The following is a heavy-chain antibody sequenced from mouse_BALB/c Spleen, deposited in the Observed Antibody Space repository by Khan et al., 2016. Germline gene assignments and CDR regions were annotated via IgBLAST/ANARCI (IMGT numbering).Heavy chain of an antibody. D-gene: IGHD1-1*01. V-gene: IGHV1-9*01. CDR1: GYKFSSYW. CDR2: ILPGSAST. Sequence: QVQLKQSGAELMKPGASVKISCKATGYKFSSYWIEWVKQRPGHGLEWIGEILPGSASTNYNEKFKDKATFTAETSSNTAYMQLSSLTSEDSAVYYCTRGEVGAWFAYWGQGTLVTVSA. CDR3: TRGEVGAWFAY. J-gene: IGHJ3*01.